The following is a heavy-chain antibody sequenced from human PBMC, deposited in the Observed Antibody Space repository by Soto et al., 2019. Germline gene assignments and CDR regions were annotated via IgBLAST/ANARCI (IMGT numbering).Heavy chain of an antibody. CDR1: GGTFSSYA. J-gene: IGHJ6*02. CDR3: ASSIAAAGTLFPGMDV. CDR2: IIPIFGTA. D-gene: IGHD6-13*01. Sequence: SVKVSCKASGGTFSSYAISWVRQAPGQGLEWMGGIIPIFGTANYAQKFQGRVTITADESTSTAYMELSSLRSEDTAVYYCASSIAAAGTLFPGMDVWGQGNPGHRLL. V-gene: IGHV1-69*13.